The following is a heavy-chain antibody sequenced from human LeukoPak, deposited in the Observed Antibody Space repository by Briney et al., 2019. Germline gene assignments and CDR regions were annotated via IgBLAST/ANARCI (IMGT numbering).Heavy chain of an antibody. CDR1: GGSFSGYY. V-gene: IGHV4-34*01. D-gene: IGHD5-18*01. CDR3: ARGRGYSLIYYFDY. J-gene: IGHJ4*02. CDR2: INHSGST. Sequence: SETLSLTCAVYGGSFSGYYWSWIRQPPGKGLEWIGEINHSGSTNYNPSLKSRVTISVDTSKNQFSLKLSSVIAADTAVYYCARGRGYSLIYYFDYWGQGTLVTVSS.